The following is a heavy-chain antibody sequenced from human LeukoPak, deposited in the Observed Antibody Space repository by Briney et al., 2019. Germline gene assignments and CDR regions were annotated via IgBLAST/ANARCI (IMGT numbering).Heavy chain of an antibody. D-gene: IGHD4-17*01. CDR3: ARMPPFGYGDYGWFDP. CDR2: IYYTGRT. V-gene: IGHV4-59*08. Sequence: PSETLSLTCTVSGGSISSYYWNWIRQPPGKGLEWIGYIYYTGRTNYNPSLKSRVTISVDTSKNQFSLNLYSVTAADTAVYYCARMPPFGYGDYGWFDPWGQGTLVTVSS. J-gene: IGHJ5*02. CDR1: GGSISSYY.